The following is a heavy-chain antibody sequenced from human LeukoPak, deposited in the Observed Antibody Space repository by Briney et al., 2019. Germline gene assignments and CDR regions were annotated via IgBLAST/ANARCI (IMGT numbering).Heavy chain of an antibody. V-gene: IGHV1-8*01. CDR2: MNPNSGNT. Sequence: ASVKVSCKASGYTFTSYDINWVRQATGQGLEWMGWMNPNSGNTGYAQKFQGRVTMTRDTSISTAYMELSRLRSDDTAVYYCAREDRYCSSTSCPHDAFDIWGQGTMVTVSS. J-gene: IGHJ3*02. CDR3: AREDRYCSSTSCPHDAFDI. D-gene: IGHD2-2*01. CDR1: GYTFTSYD.